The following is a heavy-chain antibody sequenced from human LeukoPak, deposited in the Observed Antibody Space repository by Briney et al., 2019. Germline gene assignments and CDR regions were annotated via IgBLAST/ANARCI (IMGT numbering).Heavy chain of an antibody. CDR2: ISWNSGSI. V-gene: IGHV3-9*01. CDR3: AKDHDYGPNWYYYGMDV. CDR1: GFTFDDYA. J-gene: IGHJ6*02. Sequence: PGRSLRLSCAASGFTFDDYAMHWVRQAPGKGLEWVSDISWNSGSIGYADSVKGRFTISRDNAKNSLYLQMNSLRAEDTALYYCAKDHDYGPNWYYYGMDVWGQGTTVTVSS. D-gene: IGHD4-17*01.